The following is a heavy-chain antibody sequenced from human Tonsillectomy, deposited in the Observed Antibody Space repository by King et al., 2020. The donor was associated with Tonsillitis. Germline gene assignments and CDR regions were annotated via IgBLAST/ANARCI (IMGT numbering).Heavy chain of an antibody. CDR2: INDYGSRT. Sequence: VQLVESGGGLVQPGGSLRLSCSASGFTFSTSGFHWVRQAPGKGLEYVSSINDYGSRTHFADSVRGRFTSARDNSKNTVYLQMNSLRDAHTAVYSCVKDRTGAWAFDVWGQGTMVRVSS. V-gene: IGHV3-64D*06. D-gene: IGHD1-1*01. CDR1: GFTFSTSG. CDR3: VKDRTGAWAFDV. J-gene: IGHJ3*01.